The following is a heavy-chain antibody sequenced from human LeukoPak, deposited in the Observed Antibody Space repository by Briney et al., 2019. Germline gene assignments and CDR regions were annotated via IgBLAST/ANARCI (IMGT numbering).Heavy chain of an antibody. CDR3: AKFYTGAEDAFDI. CDR2: IICSGCST. CDR1: GFTFSSYC. Sequence: PGGSLRLSCAASGFTFSSYCMSWVRQAPGKGLEWVSSIICSGCSTYYADSVKRRFTISRANSQHTLYLPMNSLRAEDTAVYYCAKFYTGAEDAFDIWGQGTMVTVSS. D-gene: IGHD1-26*01. V-gene: IGHV3-23*01. J-gene: IGHJ3*02.